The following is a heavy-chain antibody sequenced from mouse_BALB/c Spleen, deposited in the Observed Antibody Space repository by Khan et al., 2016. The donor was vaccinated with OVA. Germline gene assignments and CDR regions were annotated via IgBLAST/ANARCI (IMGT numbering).Heavy chain of an antibody. CDR2: INTYTGEP. CDR3: ERPPFFSYVMVY. Sequence: QIQLVQSGPELKKPGETVKISCKASGYTFKNHGMNWVKQAPGKGLKWMGWINTYTGEPTYVEDFKGRSAFSLETSASTAYLQIHNLKNEDTDTYFCERPPFFSYVMVYWGQGTAVTVSA. J-gene: IGHJ4*01. V-gene: IGHV9-3-1*01. CDR1: GYTFKNHG.